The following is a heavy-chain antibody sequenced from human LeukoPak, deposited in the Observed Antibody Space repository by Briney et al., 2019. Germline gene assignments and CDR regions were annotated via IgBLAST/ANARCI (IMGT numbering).Heavy chain of an antibody. Sequence: GGSLRLSCAASGFTFSSYWMSWVRQAPGKGLEWVANIKQDGSEKYYVDSVKGRFTISRDNAKNSLYLQMNSLRAEDTAVYHCAREFSYSYVFDDYWGQGTLVTVSS. CDR3: AREFSYSYVFDDY. J-gene: IGHJ4*02. CDR1: GFTFSSYW. CDR2: IKQDGSEK. V-gene: IGHV3-7*01. D-gene: IGHD5-18*01.